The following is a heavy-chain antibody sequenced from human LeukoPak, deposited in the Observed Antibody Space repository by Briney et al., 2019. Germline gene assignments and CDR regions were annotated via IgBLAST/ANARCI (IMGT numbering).Heavy chain of an antibody. D-gene: IGHD2-8*01. CDR3: TTDTPLCTNGVCNFDY. CDR1: GFTFSNAW. Sequence: PGGSLRLSCAASGFTFSNAWMSWVRQAPGKGLEWVGRIKSRTDGGTTDYAAPVKGRFTISRDDSKNTLYLQMNSLKTEDTAVYYCTTDTPLCTNGVCNFDYWGQGTLVTVSS. CDR2: IKSRTDGGTT. J-gene: IGHJ4*02. V-gene: IGHV3-15*01.